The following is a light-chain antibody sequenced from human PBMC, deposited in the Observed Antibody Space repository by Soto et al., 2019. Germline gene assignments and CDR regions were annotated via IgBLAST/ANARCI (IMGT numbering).Light chain of an antibody. CDR2: AAS. CDR3: QQSYSSPPWT. CDR1: QSISSY. J-gene: IGKJ1*01. Sequence: DIQMTQPPSSLSASVVDRVTITCRASQSISSYLNWYQQKPGKAPKLLIYAASSLQSGVPSRFSGSGSGTDFTLTISSLQPEDFATYYWQQSYSSPPWTFGQGTKVEIK. V-gene: IGKV1-39*01.